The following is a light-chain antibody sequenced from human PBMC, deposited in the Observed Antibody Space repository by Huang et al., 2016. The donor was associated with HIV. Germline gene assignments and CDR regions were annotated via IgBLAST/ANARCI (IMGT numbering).Light chain of an antibody. CDR1: QNVSTN. CDR3: QHYDNWAPAT. J-gene: IGKJ1*01. CDR2: GAS. V-gene: IGKV3-15*01. Sequence: EIVMTQSPVTLSVSPGESATLPCRASQNVSTNLAWYQHKPGRAPRLLIYGASTRATSVPAGFRASGSGTEFALTVGGLRSDDFAVYYCQHYDNWAPATFGQGTKLEFK.